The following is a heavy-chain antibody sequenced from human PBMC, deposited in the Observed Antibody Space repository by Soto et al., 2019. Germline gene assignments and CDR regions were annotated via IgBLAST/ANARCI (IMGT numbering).Heavy chain of an antibody. CDR1: GYSFTSYW. CDR3: ARLKRDGYNYSPLYD. Sequence: PGESLKISCKGSGYSFTSYWIGWVRQMPGKGLEWMGIIYPGDSDTRYSPSFQGQVTISADKSISTAYLQWSSLKASDTAMYYCARLKRDGYNYSPLYDRGQRTPVTVSS. D-gene: IGHD5-12*01. J-gene: IGHJ4*02. V-gene: IGHV5-51*01. CDR2: IYPGDSDT.